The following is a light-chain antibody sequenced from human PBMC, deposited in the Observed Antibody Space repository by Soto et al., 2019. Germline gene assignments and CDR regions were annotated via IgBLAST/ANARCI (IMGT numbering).Light chain of an antibody. V-gene: IGLV2-23*01. Sequence: QSALTQPASVSGSPGQSITISCTGTSSDIGRYNLVSWYQQHPGKAPKLMIYEGSERPSGVSNRFSGSKSGNTASLTISGLQAEDEADYYCCSYAGTTYVLFGGGTKVTVL. J-gene: IGLJ2*01. CDR2: EGS. CDR1: SSDIGRYNL. CDR3: CSYAGTTYVL.